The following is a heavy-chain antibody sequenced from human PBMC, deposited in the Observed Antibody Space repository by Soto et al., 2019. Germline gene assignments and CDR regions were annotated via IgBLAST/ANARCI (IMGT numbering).Heavy chain of an antibody. D-gene: IGHD5-18*01. CDR2: IVVGSGNT. CDR3: AADGTAMAHYYYGMDV. J-gene: IGHJ6*02. Sequence: SVKVSCKASGFTFTSSAMQWVRQARGQRLEWIGWIVVGSGNTNFAQKFQERVTITRDMSTSIAYMELSSLRSEDTAVYYCAADGTAMAHYYYGMDVWGQGTTVTVSS. CDR1: GFTFTSSA. V-gene: IGHV1-58*02.